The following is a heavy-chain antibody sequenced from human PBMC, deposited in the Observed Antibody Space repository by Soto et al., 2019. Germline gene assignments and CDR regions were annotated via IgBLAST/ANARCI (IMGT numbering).Heavy chain of an antibody. CDR1: GYSFTSYW. Sequence: PGESLKISCKGSGYSFTSYWIGWVRQMPGKGLEWMGIIYPGDSDTRYGPSFQGQVTISADKSISTAYLQWSSLKASDTAMYYCARFSGYDRLNYYYYYGMDVWGQGTTVTVSS. D-gene: IGHD5-12*01. V-gene: IGHV5-51*01. CDR3: ARFSGYDRLNYYYYYGMDV. CDR2: IYPGDSDT. J-gene: IGHJ6*02.